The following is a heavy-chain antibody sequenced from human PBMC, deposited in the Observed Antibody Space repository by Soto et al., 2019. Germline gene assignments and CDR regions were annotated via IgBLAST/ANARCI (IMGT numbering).Heavy chain of an antibody. Sequence: QVQLVQSGAEVKKPGASVKVSCKASGYTFTSYYMHWVRQAPGQGLEWMGIINPSGGSTSYAQKFQGRVPLTRDTSTSTVYMELSSLRSEDTAVYYCARATVYDYIWGSYRYDYWGQGTLVNVSS. D-gene: IGHD3-16*02. V-gene: IGHV1-46*03. CDR3: ARATVYDYIWGSYRYDY. CDR2: INPSGGST. J-gene: IGHJ4*02. CDR1: GYTFTSYY.